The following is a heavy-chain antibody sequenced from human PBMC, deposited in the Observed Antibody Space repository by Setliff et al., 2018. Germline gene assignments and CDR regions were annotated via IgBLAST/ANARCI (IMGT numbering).Heavy chain of an antibody. V-gene: IGHV3-21*01. CDR3: ASAGNSGSWFPFDAFHI. CDR2: ISRSSTYI. D-gene: IGHD6-13*01. Sequence: SCAASGFTFSTHSMNWVRQAPGKGLEWVSSISRSSTYIYYADSMKGRFTISRDNAKNSLYLQMNSLRAEDTAVYYCASAGNSGSWFPFDAFHIWGQGTMVTVSS. CDR1: GFTFSTHS. J-gene: IGHJ3*02.